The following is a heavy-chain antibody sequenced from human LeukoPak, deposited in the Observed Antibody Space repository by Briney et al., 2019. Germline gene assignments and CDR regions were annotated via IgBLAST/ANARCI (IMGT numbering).Heavy chain of an antibody. CDR2: ISWNSVSI. V-gene: IGHV3-9*01. Sequence: PGRSLRLSCAASGFTFNDYAMHWVRQAPGKGLEWVSGISWNSVSIDYADSVKGRFTISRDNAKNSLYLQMNSLRAEDTAVYYCARDSDPFGELYSYWGQGTLVTVSS. CDR3: ARDSDPFGELYSY. J-gene: IGHJ4*02. CDR1: GFTFNDYA. D-gene: IGHD3-10*01.